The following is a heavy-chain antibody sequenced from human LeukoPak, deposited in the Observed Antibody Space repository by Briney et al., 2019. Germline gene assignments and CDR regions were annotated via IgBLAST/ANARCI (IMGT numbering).Heavy chain of an antibody. D-gene: IGHD6-19*01. Sequence: ASVTVSCKASGYAFTSYYMHWVRQAPGQGLEWMGIINPSGGSTSYAQKFQGRVTMTRDTSTSTVYMELSSLRSEDTAVYYCATSESAASSGWLFDYWGQGTLVTVSS. V-gene: IGHV1-46*01. CDR1: GYAFTSYY. CDR2: INPSGGST. J-gene: IGHJ4*02. CDR3: ATSESAASSGWLFDY.